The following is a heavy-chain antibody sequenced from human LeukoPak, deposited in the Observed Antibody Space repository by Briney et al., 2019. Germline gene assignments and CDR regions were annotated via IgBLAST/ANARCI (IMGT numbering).Heavy chain of an antibody. CDR2: INPNSGST. CDR1: GYTFTGYY. D-gene: IGHD3-16*02. Sequence: ASVKVSCKASGYTFTGYYMHWVRQAPGQGLEWMGWINPNSGSTNYAQKFQGRVTMTRDTSISTAYMELSRLRSDDTAVYYCARDPFGGVIPSDYWGQGTLVTVSS. J-gene: IGHJ4*02. CDR3: ARDPFGGVIPSDY. V-gene: IGHV1-2*02.